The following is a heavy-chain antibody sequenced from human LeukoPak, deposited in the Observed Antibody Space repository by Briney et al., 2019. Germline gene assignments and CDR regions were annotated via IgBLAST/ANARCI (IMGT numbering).Heavy chain of an antibody. Sequence: ASVKVSCKASGGTFISYASSWVRQAPGQGLEWMGRIIPIFGTANYAQKFQGRVTITTDESTSTAYMELSSLRSEDTAVYYCARGGDYDSLWGQGTLVTVSS. D-gene: IGHD3-22*01. CDR3: ARGGDYDSL. V-gene: IGHV1-69*05. J-gene: IGHJ4*02. CDR2: IIPIFGTA. CDR1: GGTFISYA.